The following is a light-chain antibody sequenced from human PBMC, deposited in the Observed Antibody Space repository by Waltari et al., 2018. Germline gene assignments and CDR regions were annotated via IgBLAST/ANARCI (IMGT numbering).Light chain of an antibody. CDR1: SSDVGRYNL. CDR3: CSYAGSVV. J-gene: IGLJ2*01. V-gene: IGLV2-23*01. CDR2: EGS. Sequence: QSALTQPASVSGSPGQSITISCPGTSSDVGRYNLVSWYQQHPGKAPKLMIYEGSKRPSGVSNRFSGSKSGNTASLTISGLQAEDEADYYCCSYAGSVVFGGGTKLTVL.